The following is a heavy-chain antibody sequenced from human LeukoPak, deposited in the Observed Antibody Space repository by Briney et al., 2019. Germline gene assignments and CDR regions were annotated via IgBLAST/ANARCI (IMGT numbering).Heavy chain of an antibody. V-gene: IGHV3-23*01. D-gene: IGHD3-22*01. Sequence: PGGSLRLSCAASGFTFSSYAMSWVRQAPGKGLEWVSAISGSGGSTYYADSVKGRFTISRDNSKNTLYLQMNSLRAEDTAVYYCAKAWYYYDSSGYYLYYFDYWGQGTLVTVSS. CDR1: GFTFSSYA. CDR3: AKAWYYYDSSGYYLYYFDY. J-gene: IGHJ4*02. CDR2: ISGSGGST.